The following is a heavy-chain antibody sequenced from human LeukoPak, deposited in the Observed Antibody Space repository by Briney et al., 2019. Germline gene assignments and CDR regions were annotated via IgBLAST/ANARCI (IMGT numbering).Heavy chain of an antibody. J-gene: IGHJ5*02. D-gene: IGHD6-19*01. V-gene: IGHV4-59*01. CDR3: ARSRAVAGTHWFDP. Sequence: PSETLSLTCTVSGGSISSYYWSWIRQPPGKGLEWIGYIYYSGSTNYNPSLKSRVTISVDTSKNQFSLKLSSVTAADTAVYYCARSRAVAGTHWFDPWGQGTLVTVSS. CDR1: GGSISSYY. CDR2: IYYSGST.